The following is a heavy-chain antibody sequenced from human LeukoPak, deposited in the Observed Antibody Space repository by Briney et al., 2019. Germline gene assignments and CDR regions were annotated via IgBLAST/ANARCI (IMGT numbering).Heavy chain of an antibody. J-gene: IGHJ5*02. CDR1: GGSITSSTYY. CDR2: IYYSGST. V-gene: IGHV4-39*01. D-gene: IGHD2-2*01. CDR3: VSGSARDQMLFRNWFDP. Sequence: PSETLSLTCTVSGGSITSSTYYWGWIRQPPGKGLEWIGSIYYSGSTYYNPSLKSRVTISIDTSKNQFSLKLTSVTAADTAVYYCVSGSARDQMLFRNWFDPWGQGTLVTVSS.